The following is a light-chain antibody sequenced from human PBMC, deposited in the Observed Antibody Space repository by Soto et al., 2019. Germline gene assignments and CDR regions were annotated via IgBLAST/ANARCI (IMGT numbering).Light chain of an antibody. CDR1: SSDVGGYNY. V-gene: IGLV2-14*01. CDR2: DVS. Sequence: QSVLTQPASVSGSPGQWITISCTGTSSDVGGYNYVSWYQQHPGKAPKLMIYDVSNRPSGVSNRFSGSKSVNTASLTISGLQAEDEADYYCSLYTSSSTDVFGTGTKLTVL. CDR3: SLYTSSSTDV. J-gene: IGLJ1*01.